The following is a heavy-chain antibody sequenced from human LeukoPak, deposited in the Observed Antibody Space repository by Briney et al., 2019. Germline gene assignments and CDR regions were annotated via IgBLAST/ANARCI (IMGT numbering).Heavy chain of an antibody. CDR3: ARGLYCSSTSCHYYYYYYGMDV. V-gene: IGHV4-34*01. CDR1: GGSFSGYY. J-gene: IGHJ6*02. CDR2: INHSGST. Sequence: RTSETLSLTCAVYGGSFSGYYWSWIRQPPGKGLEWIGEINHSGSTNYNPSLKSRVTISVDTSKNHFSLKLSSVTAADTAVYYCARGLYCSSTSCHYYYYYYGMDVWGQGTTVTVSS. D-gene: IGHD2-2*01.